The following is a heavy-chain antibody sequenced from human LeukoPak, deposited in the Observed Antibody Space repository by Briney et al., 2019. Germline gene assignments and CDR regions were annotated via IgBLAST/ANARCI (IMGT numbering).Heavy chain of an antibody. CDR1: GGSISGTNW. CDR2: ISLAGQT. V-gene: IGHV4/OR15-8*02. D-gene: IGHD1-26*01. CDR3: SRESGPFCPFGY. Sequence: SETLSLTCGVSGGSISGTNWWSWVRQPPGQGLEWIGEISLAGQTNYNPSLNGRVTMSLDKSSNQLSLHLASVTAADTATYFCSRESGPFCPFGYWGQGALVIVSS. J-gene: IGHJ4*02.